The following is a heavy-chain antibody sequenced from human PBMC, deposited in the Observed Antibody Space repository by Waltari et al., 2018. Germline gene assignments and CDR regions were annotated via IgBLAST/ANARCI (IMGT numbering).Heavy chain of an antibody. CDR3: TTLARGESGDY. V-gene: IGHV3-7*01. CDR1: GFTFTTYW. CDR2: INPDGSQK. Sequence: EVQLVESGDGLVQPGGSLRLSCAASGFTFTTYWMKWIRQAPGKGLEWVANINPDGSQKFYVDSVKGRFTVSRDNAQNSLYLQMNNLRAEDTAVYYCTTLARGESGDYWGQGTLVTVSS. D-gene: IGHD3-10*01. J-gene: IGHJ4*02.